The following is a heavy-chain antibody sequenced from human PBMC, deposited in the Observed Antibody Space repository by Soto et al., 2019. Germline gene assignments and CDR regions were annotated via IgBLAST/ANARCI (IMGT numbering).Heavy chain of an antibody. CDR1: GFTFSGSA. CDR3: TRHSEYDYGDPYYYYYYMDV. D-gene: IGHD4-17*01. J-gene: IGHJ6*03. V-gene: IGHV3-73*01. CDR2: IRSKANSYAT. Sequence: EVQLVESGGGLVQPGGSLKLSCAASGFTFSGSAMHWVRQASGKGLEWVGRIRSKANSYATAYAASVQGRFTISRDDSKNTAYLQMNSLKNEDTAVYYCTRHSEYDYGDPYYYYYYMDVWGKGTTVTVSS.